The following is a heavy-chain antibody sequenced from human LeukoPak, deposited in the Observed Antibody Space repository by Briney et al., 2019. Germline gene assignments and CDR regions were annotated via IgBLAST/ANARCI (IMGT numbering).Heavy chain of an antibody. CDR1: GFTFSSYA. CDR2: ISGSGGST. D-gene: IGHD6-13*01. J-gene: IGHJ1*01. V-gene: IGHV3-23*01. CDR3: AKDRVIAAAGTEYFQH. Sequence: VGSLRLSCAASGFTFSSYAMSWVRQAPGKGLEWVSAISGSGGSTYYADSVKGRFTISRDNSKNTLYLQMNSLRAEDTAVYYCAKDRVIAAAGTEYFQHWGQGTLVTVSS.